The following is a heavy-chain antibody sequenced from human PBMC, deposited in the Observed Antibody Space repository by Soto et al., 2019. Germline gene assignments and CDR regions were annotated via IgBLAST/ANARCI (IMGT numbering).Heavy chain of an antibody. D-gene: IGHD3-10*01. V-gene: IGHV3-74*01. CDR2: INSDGSST. CDR3: ARALPLYGPIDY. CDR1: GFTFSTYW. J-gene: IGHJ4*02. Sequence: QPGGSLRLSCAASGFTFSTYWMHWVRQAPGKGLVWVSRINSDGSSTNYADSVKGRFTISRDNAKNTLYLQMNSLRAEDTAVYYCARALPLYGPIDYWGQGTLVTVSS.